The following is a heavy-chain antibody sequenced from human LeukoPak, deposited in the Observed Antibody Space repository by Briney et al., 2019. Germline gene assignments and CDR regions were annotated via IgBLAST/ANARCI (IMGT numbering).Heavy chain of an antibody. CDR2: IGTAGNT. CDR1: GFTFSSYD. Sequence: GGSLRLSCAASGFTFSSYDMHWVRQGTGKSLEWVSDIGTAGNTNYAGSVKGRFTISRENAKNSLHLQMNSLRAGDTAVYYCARVRSDSSGWYHVLDWGQGTLVTVSS. J-gene: IGHJ4*02. V-gene: IGHV3-13*01. D-gene: IGHD6-19*01. CDR3: ARVRSDSSGWYHVLD.